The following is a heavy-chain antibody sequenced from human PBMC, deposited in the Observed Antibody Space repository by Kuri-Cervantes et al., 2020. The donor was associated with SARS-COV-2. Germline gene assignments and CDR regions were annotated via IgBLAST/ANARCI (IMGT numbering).Heavy chain of an antibody. CDR3: VAAILGVDTGYFQH. D-gene: IGHD3-3*01. V-gene: IGHV4-39*07. Sequence: SETLSLTCTVSGGSVSSSSYYWGWIRQPPGKGLEWIGSIYYTGSAYYNSSLKSRVTISVDTSKNQFSLNLSSVTAADTAVYYCVAAILGVDTGYFQHWGQGTLVTVSS. CDR1: GGSVSSSSYY. CDR2: IYYTGSA. J-gene: IGHJ1*01.